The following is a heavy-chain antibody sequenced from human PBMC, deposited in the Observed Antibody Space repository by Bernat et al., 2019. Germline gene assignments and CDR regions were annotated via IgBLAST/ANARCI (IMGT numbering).Heavy chain of an antibody. J-gene: IGHJ4*02. V-gene: IGHV3-33*01. CDR3: ARDAWRGYGSVDS. D-gene: IGHD3-3*01. CDR1: GFTFRNSG. Sequence: QVQLVESGGGVVQPGRSLRLSCLGSGFTFRNSGMHWVRQAPGKGLEWMAVIWYDGSKQNYADSVKGRFTISRDNSKNMVYLQMKSLRAEDTAVYYCARDAWRGYGSVDSWGQGTLVIVSS. CDR2: IWYDGSKQ.